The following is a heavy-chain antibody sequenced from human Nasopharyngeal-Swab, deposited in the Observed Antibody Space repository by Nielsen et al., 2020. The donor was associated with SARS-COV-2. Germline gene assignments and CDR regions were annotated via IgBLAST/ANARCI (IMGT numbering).Heavy chain of an antibody. Sequence: GGSLRLSCAASGFTFSSYSMNWVRQAPGKGLEWVSSISSSSSYIYYADSVKSRFTISRDNAKNSLYLQMNSLRAEDTAVYYCARRLPLRFLEWLFPDYFDYWGQRTLVTVSS. D-gene: IGHD3-3*01. CDR1: GFTFSSYS. CDR2: ISSSSSYI. J-gene: IGHJ4*02. V-gene: IGHV3-21*01. CDR3: ARRLPLRFLEWLFPDYFDY.